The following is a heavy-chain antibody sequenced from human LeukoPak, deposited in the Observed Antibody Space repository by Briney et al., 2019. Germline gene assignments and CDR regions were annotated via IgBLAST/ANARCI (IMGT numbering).Heavy chain of an antibody. CDR3: ARSKYYFDY. CDR2: IYYSGTT. CDR1: SGSISSDY. D-gene: IGHD2/OR15-2a*01. J-gene: IGHJ4*02. V-gene: IGHV4-59*01. Sequence: SETLSLTCTVSSGSISSDYWSWIRQPPGKGLEWIGYIYYSGTTNYNPSLKSRVTMSVDTSRKLFSPKLSSVTAADTAVYYCARSKYYFDYWGQGTLVTVSS.